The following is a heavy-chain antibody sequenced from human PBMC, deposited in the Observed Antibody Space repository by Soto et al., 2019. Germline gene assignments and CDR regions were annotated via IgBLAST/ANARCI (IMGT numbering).Heavy chain of an antibody. J-gene: IGHJ4*02. V-gene: IGHV3-66*01. CDR3: TREVVAGDY. CDR2: VYVGGGT. Sequence: EVQLVESGGGLVQPGGSLRLSCAASGFTVSSNYMSWVRQAPGKGLEWVSVVYVGGGTYYADSVKGRFTISRDNPKNTLYLQMNSLRADDTAVYYCTREVVAGDYWGQGTLVTVSS. CDR1: GFTVSSNY. D-gene: IGHD2-15*01.